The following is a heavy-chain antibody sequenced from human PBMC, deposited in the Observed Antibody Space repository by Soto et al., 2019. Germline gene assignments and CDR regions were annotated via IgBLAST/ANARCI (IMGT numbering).Heavy chain of an antibody. CDR3: ATDGGYDYFSSMDV. D-gene: IGHD2-15*01. V-gene: IGHV3-23*01. Sequence: EVQLLESGGGLVQPGGSLRLACAASGFTFSNYAMNWVRQAPGKGLEWVSARIGSGASTYYADSVKGRFTIARDNSKNTLYLQMNSLRSEDTAVYYCATDGGYDYFSSMDVWGQGTTVTVAS. CDR1: GFTFSNYA. J-gene: IGHJ6*02. CDR2: RIGSGAST.